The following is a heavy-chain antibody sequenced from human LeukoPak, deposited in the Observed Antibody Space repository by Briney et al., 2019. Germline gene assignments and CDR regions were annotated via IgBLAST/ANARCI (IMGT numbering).Heavy chain of an antibody. D-gene: IGHD3-10*01. CDR3: ARSLRGYGMDV. Sequence: SETLSLTCSVSDGSISNYYWSWIRQPPGRGLEWIGYIDNSGSTNYNPSLKSRVTISVDTSKNQFSLKLSSVTAADTAVYYCARSLRGYGMDVWGQGTTVTVSS. CDR2: IDNSGST. J-gene: IGHJ6*02. CDR1: DGSISNYY. V-gene: IGHV4-59*12.